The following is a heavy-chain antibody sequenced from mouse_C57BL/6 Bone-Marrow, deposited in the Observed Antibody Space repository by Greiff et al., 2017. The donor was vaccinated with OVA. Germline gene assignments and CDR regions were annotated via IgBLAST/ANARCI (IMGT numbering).Heavy chain of an antibody. J-gene: IGHJ3*01. V-gene: IGHV1-4*01. D-gene: IGHD3-2*02. CDR3: ARGESSGYAY. CDR2: INPSSGYT. CDR1: GYTFTSYT. Sequence: VKLVESGAELARPGASVKMSCKASGYTFTSYTMHWVKQRPGQGLEWIGYINPSSGYTKYNQKFKDKATLTADKSSSTAYMQLSSLTSEDSAVYYCARGESSGYAYWGQGTLVTVSA.